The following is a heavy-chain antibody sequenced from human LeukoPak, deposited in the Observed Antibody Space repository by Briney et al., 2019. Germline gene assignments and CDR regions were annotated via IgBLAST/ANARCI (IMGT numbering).Heavy chain of an antibody. CDR2: ISYDGSNK. CDR3: AKGRNVLRYPYGMDV. J-gene: IGHJ6*02. Sequence: GGSLRLSCAASGFTFSSYAMHWVRQAPGKGLEWVAVISYDGSNKYYADSVKGRFTISRDNSKNTLYLQMNSLRAEDTAVHCCAKGRNVLRYPYGMDVWGQGTTVTVSS. CDR1: GFTFSSYA. D-gene: IGHD3-9*01. V-gene: IGHV3-30-3*01.